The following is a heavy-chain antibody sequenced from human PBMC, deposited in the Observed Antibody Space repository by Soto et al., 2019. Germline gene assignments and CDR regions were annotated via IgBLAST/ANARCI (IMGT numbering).Heavy chain of an antibody. J-gene: IGHJ4*02. CDR2: ISAYNGNK. Sequence: QVQLVQSGAEVKKPGASVKVSCKASGYTFTSYGISWVRQAPGQGLEWMGWISAYNGNKKYAQKFQGRVTMTTDTSTSTAYLELRSLISADTAVYYCARDAAIGMNDYWGQGTLVTVSS. CDR3: ARDAAIGMNDY. V-gene: IGHV1-18*01. D-gene: IGHD1-20*01. CDR1: GYTFTSYG.